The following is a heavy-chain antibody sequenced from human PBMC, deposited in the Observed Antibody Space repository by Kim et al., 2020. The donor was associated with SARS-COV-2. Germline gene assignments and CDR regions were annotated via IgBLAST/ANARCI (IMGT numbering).Heavy chain of an antibody. CDR2: INSDGSST. CDR1: GFTFSSYW. V-gene: IGHV3-74*01. D-gene: IGHD3-10*01. CDR3: ARVDGSYGSGSYYLSYYYYYGMDV. J-gene: IGHJ6*02. Sequence: GGSLRLSCAASGFTFSSYWMHWVRQAPGKGLVWVSRINSDGSSTSYADSVKGRFTISRDNAKNTLYLQMNSLRAEDTAVYYCARVDGSYGSGSYYLSYYYYYGMDVWGQGTTVTVSS.